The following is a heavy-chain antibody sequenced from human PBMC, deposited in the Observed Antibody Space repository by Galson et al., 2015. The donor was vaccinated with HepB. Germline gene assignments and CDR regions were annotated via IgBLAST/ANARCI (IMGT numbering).Heavy chain of an antibody. CDR1: GYTFTSYG. D-gene: IGHD2-15*01. Sequence: SVKVSCKASGYTFTSYGINWVRQAPGQGLEWMGWISAYNGKTNYAQKVQGRVTMTTEKSTSTAYMELRSLRSNDTAVYYCARGRVDLLTGWFDPWGQGTLVTVSS. CDR2: ISAYNGKT. J-gene: IGHJ5*02. CDR3: ARGRVDLLTGWFDP. V-gene: IGHV1-18*01.